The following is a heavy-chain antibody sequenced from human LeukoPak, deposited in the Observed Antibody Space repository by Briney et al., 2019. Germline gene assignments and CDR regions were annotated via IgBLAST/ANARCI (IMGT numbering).Heavy chain of an antibody. CDR1: GYTFTGYY. CDR3: ARALGRGATTAAY. CDR2: INPNSGGT. D-gene: IGHD1-26*01. Sequence: ASVKVSCKASGYTFTGYYMHWVRQAPGQGLEWMGWINPNSGGTNYAQKFQGRVTMTRDTSISTAYMELSRLRSDDTAVYYCARALGRGATTAAYWGQGTLVTVSS. V-gene: IGHV1-2*02. J-gene: IGHJ4*02.